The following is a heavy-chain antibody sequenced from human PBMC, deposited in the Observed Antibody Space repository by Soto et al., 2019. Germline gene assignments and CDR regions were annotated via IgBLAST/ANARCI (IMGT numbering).Heavy chain of an antibody. CDR3: ARGEFFPGYYDFWSGYYRYYYGMDV. J-gene: IGHJ6*02. V-gene: IGHV1-8*01. CDR2: MNPNSGNT. D-gene: IGHD3-3*01. CDR1: GYTFTSYD. Sequence: ASVKVSCKASGYTFTSYDINWVRQATGQGLEWMGWMNPNSGNTGYAQKFQGRVTMTRNTSISTAYMELSSLRSEDTAVYYCARGEFFPGYYDFWSGYYRYYYGMDVWGQGTTVTVS.